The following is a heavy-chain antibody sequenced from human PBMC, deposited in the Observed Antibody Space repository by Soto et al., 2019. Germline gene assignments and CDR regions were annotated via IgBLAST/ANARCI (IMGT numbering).Heavy chain of an antibody. CDR3: TTQFFLSSRKPPEDV. V-gene: IGHV3-23*01. CDR2: LSGSSLNT. J-gene: IGHJ6*02. CDR1: GFTFGNYA. Sequence: EVRLLESGGGLVQPGGSLRLSCEASGFTFGNYAMTWVRQGPGRGLEWVSALSGSSLNTYYAGSVKGRFTISRDNSKNTMYLEMNSLRVDDTAVYYCTTQFFLSSRKPPEDVWGQGTPVAVSS.